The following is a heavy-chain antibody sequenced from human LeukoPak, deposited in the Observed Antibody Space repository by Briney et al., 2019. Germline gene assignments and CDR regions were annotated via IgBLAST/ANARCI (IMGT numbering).Heavy chain of an antibody. Sequence: GGSLRLSCAASGFTFSDYYMSWIRQAPGKGLEWVSYISSSGSTIYYADSVKGRFTISRDNSKNTLYLQVNSLRAEDTAVYYCAREMATTRGAFDIWGQGTMVTVSS. J-gene: IGHJ3*02. CDR3: AREMATTRGAFDI. CDR1: GFTFSDYY. CDR2: ISSSGSTI. D-gene: IGHD5-24*01. V-gene: IGHV3-11*04.